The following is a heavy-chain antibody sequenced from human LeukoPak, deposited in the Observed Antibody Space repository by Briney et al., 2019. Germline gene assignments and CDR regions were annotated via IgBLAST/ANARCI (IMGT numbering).Heavy chain of an antibody. CDR1: GFTFSSYA. Sequence: PGGSLRLSCAASGFTFSSYAMHWVRQAPGKGLEWVAVISYDGSNKYYADSVKGRFTISRDNSKNTLYLQMNSLRAEDTAVYYCARDNGYYYGSGSLTYDYWGQGTLVTVSS. CDR2: ISYDGSNK. CDR3: ARDNGYYYGSGSLTYDY. V-gene: IGHV3-30-3*01. D-gene: IGHD3-10*01. J-gene: IGHJ4*02.